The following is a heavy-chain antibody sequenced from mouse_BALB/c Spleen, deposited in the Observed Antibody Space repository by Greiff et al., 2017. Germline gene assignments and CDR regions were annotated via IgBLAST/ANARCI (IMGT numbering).Heavy chain of an antibody. D-gene: IGHD2-3*01. CDR3: NAWGDGYSFAY. J-gene: IGHJ3*01. CDR2: IDPENGDT. Sequence: EVKLVESGAELVRSGASVKLSCTASGFNIKDYYMHWVKQRPEQGLEWIGWIDPENGDTEYAPKFQGKATMTADTSSNTAYLQLSSLTSEDTAVYYCNAWGDGYSFAYWGQGTLVTVSA. V-gene: IGHV14-4*02. CDR1: GFNIKDYY.